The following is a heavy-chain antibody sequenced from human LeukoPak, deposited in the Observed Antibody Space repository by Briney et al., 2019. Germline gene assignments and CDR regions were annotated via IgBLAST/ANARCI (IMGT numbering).Heavy chain of an antibody. CDR3: ARLAAILGVVSILSPDAFDI. CDR2: IYHSGST. V-gene: IGHV4-38-2*01. J-gene: IGHJ3*02. CDR1: GYSISSGYY. D-gene: IGHD3-3*01. Sequence: SETLSLTCAVSGYSISSGYYWGWIRQPPGKGLEWIGSIYHSGSTYYNPSLKSRVTISVDTPKNQFSLKLSSVTVADTAVYYCARLAAILGVVSILSPDAFDIWGQGTMVTVSS.